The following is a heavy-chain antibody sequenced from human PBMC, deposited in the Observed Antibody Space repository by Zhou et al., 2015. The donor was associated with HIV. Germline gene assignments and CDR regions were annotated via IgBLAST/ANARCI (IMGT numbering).Heavy chain of an antibody. CDR3: ARSGGDVNYYAMDV. J-gene: IGHJ6*02. D-gene: IGHD2-21*02. Sequence: QVQLVQSGAEVKEPGSSVKVSCKASEGMFSSFAISWVRQAPGQGLEWMGEIIPIFATTDYAQKFQGRVTITADDSTTTAYMELSSLRSEDTAVYFCARSGGDVNYYAMDVWGQGTTVTVSS. CDR2: IIPIFATT. V-gene: IGHV1-69*12. CDR1: EGMFSSFA.